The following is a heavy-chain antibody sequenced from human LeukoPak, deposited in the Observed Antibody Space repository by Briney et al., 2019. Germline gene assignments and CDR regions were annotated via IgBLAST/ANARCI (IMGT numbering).Heavy chain of an antibody. J-gene: IGHJ6*02. CDR3: ASPGAVEMATIWCMDV. D-gene: IGHD5-24*01. V-gene: IGHV3-33*01. CDR2: IWYDGSNK. Sequence: PGRSLRLSCAASGFTFSSYGMHWVRQAPGKGLEWVAVIWYDGSNKYYADSVKGRFTISRDNSKNTLYLQMNSLRAEDTAVYYCASPGAVEMATIWCMDVWGQGTTVTVSS. CDR1: GFTFSSYG.